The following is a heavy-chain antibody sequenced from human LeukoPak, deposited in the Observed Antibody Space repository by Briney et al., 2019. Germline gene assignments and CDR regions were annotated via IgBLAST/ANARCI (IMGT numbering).Heavy chain of an antibody. CDR3: ARDQAGYSGYDYRWFDP. D-gene: IGHD5-12*01. CDR2: ISAYNGNT. Sequence: ASVKVSCKASGYTFTSYGISWVRQAPGQGLEWMGWISAYNGNTNYAQKLQGRVTMTRDMSTSTVYMELSSLRSEDTAVYYCARDQAGYSGYDYRWFDPWGQGTLVTVSS. CDR1: GYTFTSYG. V-gene: IGHV1-18*01. J-gene: IGHJ5*02.